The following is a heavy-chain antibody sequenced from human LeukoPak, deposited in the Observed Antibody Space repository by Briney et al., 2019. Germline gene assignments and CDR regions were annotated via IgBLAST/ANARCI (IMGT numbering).Heavy chain of an antibody. CDR3: AREGEAAAGSYFDY. Sequence: GGSLRLSCAASGFTFSSYAMHWVRQAPGKGLEWVAVISYDGSNNYYADSVKGRFTISRDNSKNTLYLQMNSLRAEDTAVYYCAREGEAAAGSYFDYWGQGTLVTVS. CDR2: ISYDGSNN. D-gene: IGHD6-13*01. V-gene: IGHV3-30-3*01. J-gene: IGHJ4*02. CDR1: GFTFSSYA.